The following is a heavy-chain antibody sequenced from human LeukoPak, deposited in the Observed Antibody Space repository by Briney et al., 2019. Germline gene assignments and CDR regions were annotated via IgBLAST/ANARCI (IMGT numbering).Heavy chain of an antibody. CDR3: ARDIWGSSN. J-gene: IGHJ4*02. D-gene: IGHD6-6*01. CDR1: GASISSGAYS. CDR2: IYHTGST. V-gene: IGHV4-30-2*01. Sequence: SETLSLTCAVSGASISSGAYSWSWVRQPPGKGLEWVGCIYHTGSTYYNPSLKSRVTMSVDRSKNQFSLKLNSVTAADTAVYYCARDIWGSSNWGQGTLVTVSS.